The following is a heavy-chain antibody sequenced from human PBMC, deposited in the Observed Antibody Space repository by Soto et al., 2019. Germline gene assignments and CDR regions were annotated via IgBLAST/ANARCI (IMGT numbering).Heavy chain of an antibody. D-gene: IGHD3-10*02. J-gene: IGHJ4*02. CDR2: ISASGFNK. Sequence: PGGSLRLSCVTSGFTFNNFGMKWVRQAPGKGLEWVSSISASGFNKYYADSAKGRFTISRDDSKNTLYLQINSLRAEDTATYYCAKEMXXXXXXPFDYWGXGTLV. CDR3: AKEMXXXXXXPFDY. CDR1: GFTFNNFG. V-gene: IGHV3-23*01.